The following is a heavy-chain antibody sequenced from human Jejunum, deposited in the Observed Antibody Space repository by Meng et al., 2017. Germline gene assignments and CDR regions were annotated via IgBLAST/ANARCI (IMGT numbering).Heavy chain of an antibody. Sequence: GGSLRLSCAASGFTLSSNSMSWVRQAPGKGLEWVSYISNGGGRTIYYADSVKGRFTISRDNAKNSLYLQMSSLRAEDTAIYYCAREAGDLRAFDIWGQGTMVTVSS. CDR1: GFTLSSNS. CDR2: ISNGGGRTI. J-gene: IGHJ3*02. CDR3: AREAGDLRAFDI. V-gene: IGHV3-48*04. D-gene: IGHD7-27*01.